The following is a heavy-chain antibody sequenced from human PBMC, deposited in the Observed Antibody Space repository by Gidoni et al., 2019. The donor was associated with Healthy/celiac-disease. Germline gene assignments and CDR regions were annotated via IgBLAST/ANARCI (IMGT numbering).Heavy chain of an antibody. J-gene: IGHJ4*02. V-gene: IGHV4-39*07. Sequence: QLPLPESGPGLAKPSETLSLTCTVPGCSISSSSYYWGWIRQPPGKGLEWIGSIYYSGSTYYNPSLKSRVTISVDTSKNQFSLKLSSVTAADTAVYYCARETPTEGASDYWGQGTLVTVSS. CDR2: IYYSGST. D-gene: IGHD2-15*01. CDR3: ARETPTEGASDY. CDR1: GCSISSSSYY.